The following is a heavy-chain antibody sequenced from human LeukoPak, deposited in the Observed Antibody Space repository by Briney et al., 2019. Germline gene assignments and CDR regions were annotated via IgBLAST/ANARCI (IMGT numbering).Heavy chain of an antibody. V-gene: IGHV4-39*07. CDR2: INHSGST. CDR3: ARGLQEWLTYTGAFDI. Sequence: SETLSLTCTVSGGSISSGGYYWSWIRQPPGKGLEWIGEINHSGSTNYNPSLKSRVTISVDTSKNQFSLKLSSVTAADTAVYYCARGLQEWLTYTGAFDIWGQGTMVTVSS. J-gene: IGHJ3*02. D-gene: IGHD3-3*01. CDR1: GGSISSGGYY.